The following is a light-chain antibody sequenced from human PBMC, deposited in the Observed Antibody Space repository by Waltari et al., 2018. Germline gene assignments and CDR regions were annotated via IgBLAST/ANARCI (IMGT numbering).Light chain of an antibody. CDR2: GAS. Sequence: EIVLTQSPGTLSSSPGERATPSCRASQRCSSISLPWYQQKPGQAPRLLIYGASSRATGIPDRFSGSGSGTDFALTISRLEPEDFAVYYCQQYDGIVLTFGGGTKVEI. CDR1: QRCSSIS. V-gene: IGKV3-20*01. J-gene: IGKJ4*01. CDR3: QQYDGIVLT.